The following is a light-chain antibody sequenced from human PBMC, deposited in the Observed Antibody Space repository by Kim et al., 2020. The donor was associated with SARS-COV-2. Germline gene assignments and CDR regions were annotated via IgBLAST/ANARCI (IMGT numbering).Light chain of an antibody. CDR1: QTISNY. Sequence: DIQMTQSPSSLSASVGDRVTITCRASQTISNYLNWYQQKPGKAPKLLISAASTLQSGVPSRFSGSGSGTDFTLTISSLQPEDLATYYCQRSATFGQGTKLEIK. CDR3: QRSAT. V-gene: IGKV1-39*01. CDR2: AAS. J-gene: IGKJ2*01.